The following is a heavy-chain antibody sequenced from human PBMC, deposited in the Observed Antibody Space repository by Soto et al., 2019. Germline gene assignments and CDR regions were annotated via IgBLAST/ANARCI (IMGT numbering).Heavy chain of an antibody. CDR1: GFTFSSYA. CDR3: AREAQFGSAPNFDY. V-gene: IGHV3-30-3*01. CDR2: ISYVGGNK. D-gene: IGHD3-10*01. J-gene: IGHJ4*02. Sequence: QVQLVESGGGVVPPGRSLRLSCAASGFTFSSYAMHWVRQAPGKGLEWVALISYVGGNKYYADSVKGRFTISRDNSRNTLYLQMNRLRAEDTAVYYCAREAQFGSAPNFDYWGQGTLVTVSS.